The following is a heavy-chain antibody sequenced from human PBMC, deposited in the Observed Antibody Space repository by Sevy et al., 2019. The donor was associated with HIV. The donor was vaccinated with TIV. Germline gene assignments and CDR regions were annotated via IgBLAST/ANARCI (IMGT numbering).Heavy chain of an antibody. J-gene: IGHJ4*02. V-gene: IGHV3-23*01. CDR3: AKDRATEYDFSPWGYFDY. CDR1: GFTFSSYA. Sequence: GGFLRLSCAASGFTFSSYAMSWVRQAPGKGLEWVSAISGSGGSTYYADSVKGRFTISRDNSKNTLYLQMNSLRAEDTAVYYCAKDRATEYDFSPWGYFDYWGQGTLVTVSS. CDR2: ISGSGGST. D-gene: IGHD3-3*01.